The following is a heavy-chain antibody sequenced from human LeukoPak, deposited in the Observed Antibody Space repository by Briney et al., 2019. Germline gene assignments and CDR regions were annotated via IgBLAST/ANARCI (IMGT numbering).Heavy chain of an antibody. D-gene: IGHD3-10*01. Sequence: GSLRLSCAASGFTFSSYAMSRVRPAPGKGLGWVSAISGSGGSTYYADSVKGRFTISRDNSKNTLYLQMNSLRAEDTAVYYCAKDPYYGSRHYYFDYWGQGTLVTVSS. J-gene: IGHJ4*02. CDR1: GFTFSSYA. CDR3: AKDPYYGSRHYYFDY. V-gene: IGHV3-23*01. CDR2: ISGSGGST.